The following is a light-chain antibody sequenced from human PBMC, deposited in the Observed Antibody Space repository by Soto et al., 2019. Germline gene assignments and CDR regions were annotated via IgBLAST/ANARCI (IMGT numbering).Light chain of an antibody. V-gene: IGKV3-15*01. CDR3: QQYNNWPQWT. J-gene: IGKJ1*01. Sequence: LMTQSPATLSVSPGESATVSCRASQSVSSYLAWYQQKPGQAPRLLIYDASTRATGVSARFSGSGSWTEFTLTISSLQSEDFAVYYCQQYNNWPQWTFGQGTRVEIK. CDR2: DAS. CDR1: QSVSSY.